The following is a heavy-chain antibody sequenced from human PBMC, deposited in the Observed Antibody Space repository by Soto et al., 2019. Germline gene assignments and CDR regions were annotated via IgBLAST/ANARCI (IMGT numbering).Heavy chain of an antibody. CDR1: GGTFSRYA. CDR3: ARGLDYDSSAFYFFF. V-gene: IGHV1-69*13. Sequence: SVRVSCKASGGTFSRYALNWVRQAPGQGPEWMGGIVPMFGKANYAQKFQGRVTITADESTSTAYMELSSLRSEDTAMYYCARGLDYDSSAFYFFFWGQGTLVTVSS. J-gene: IGHJ4*02. D-gene: IGHD3-22*01. CDR2: IVPMFGKA.